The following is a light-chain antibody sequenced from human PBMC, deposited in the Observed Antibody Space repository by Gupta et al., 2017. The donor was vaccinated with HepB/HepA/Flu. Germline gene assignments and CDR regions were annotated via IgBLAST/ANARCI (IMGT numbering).Light chain of an antibody. CDR2: WAS. V-gene: IGKV4-1*01. CDR1: QSVLYSSTNKNY. J-gene: IGKJ5*01. CDR3: QQYYRTPLT. Sequence: DIVMTLSPHSLAVSLRERATINCKASQSVLYSSTNKNYLGWYQQKAGQPPKLLIYWASTRQSGVPDRCSGSGAGTDFDLTISSRQAEEVAPYYCQQYYRTPLTFGQGTRLEIK.